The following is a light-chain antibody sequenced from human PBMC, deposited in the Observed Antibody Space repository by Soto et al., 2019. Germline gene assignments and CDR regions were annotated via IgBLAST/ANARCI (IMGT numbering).Light chain of an antibody. V-gene: IGKV3-15*01. CDR2: GAS. J-gene: IGKJ1*01. CDR1: ENVDIN. Sequence: EIVLTQSPATLSVSPGERVTLSCRASENVDINLAWYQQKPGQAPRLLIYGASTRATDMPGTFSGRGSGTEFTLTISSLRSEDFAVYYCQQYKNWPPWTFGQGTKVEI. CDR3: QQYKNWPPWT.